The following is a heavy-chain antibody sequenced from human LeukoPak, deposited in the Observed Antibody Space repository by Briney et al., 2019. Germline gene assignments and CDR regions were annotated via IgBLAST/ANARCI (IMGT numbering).Heavy chain of an antibody. V-gene: IGHV1-46*01. D-gene: IGHD3-22*01. J-gene: IGHJ5*02. CDR1: GYTFTSYY. CDR2: INPSGGST. CDR3: ARDLAPITMMVSSRANWFDP. Sequence: ASVKVSCKASGYTFTSYYMHWVRQAPGQGLEWMGIINPSGGSTSYAQKFQGRVTMTRDTSTSTVYMELSSLRSEDTAVYYCARDLAPITMMVSSRANWFDPWGQGTLVTVSS.